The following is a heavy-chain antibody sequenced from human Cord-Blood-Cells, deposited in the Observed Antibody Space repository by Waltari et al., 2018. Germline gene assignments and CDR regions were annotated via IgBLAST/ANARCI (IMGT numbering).Heavy chain of an antibody. D-gene: IGHD6-6*01. V-gene: IGHV4-34*01. CDR3: ARSCTGIAARPDYFDY. Sequence: QVQLQPWGAGLLTPAETLSLTCAVYGGSISGYYWTWNRQPPGKGLEWIGEINHSGSTNYNPSLKSRVTISVDTSKNQFSLKLSSVTAADTAVYYCARSCTGIAARPDYFDYWGQGTLVTVSS. CDR2: INHSGST. CDR1: GGSISGYY. J-gene: IGHJ4*02.